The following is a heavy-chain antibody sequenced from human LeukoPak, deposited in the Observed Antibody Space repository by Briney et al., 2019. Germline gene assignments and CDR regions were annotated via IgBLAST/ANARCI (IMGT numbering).Heavy chain of an antibody. V-gene: IGHV1-46*01. CDR3: ARGSARIVVVVAAPDY. J-gene: IGHJ4*02. CDR1: GYTFTGYY. D-gene: IGHD2-15*01. CDR2: INPSGGST. Sequence: ASVKVSCKASGYTFTGYYMHWVRQAPGQGLEWMGIINPSGGSTSYAQKFQGRVTMTRDTSTSTVYMELSSLRSEDTAVYYCARGSARIVVVVAAPDYWGRGTLVTVSS.